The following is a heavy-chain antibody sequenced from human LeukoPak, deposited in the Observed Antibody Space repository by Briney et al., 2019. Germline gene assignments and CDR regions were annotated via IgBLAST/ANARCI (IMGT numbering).Heavy chain of an antibody. V-gene: IGHV4-39*01. J-gene: IGHJ4*02. D-gene: IGHD1-26*01. Sequence: PSETLSLTCTVSGGSISSSSYYWGWISQPPGKGLEWIGSIYYSGSTYYNPSRKSRVTISVDTSKNQFSLKLSSVTAADTAVYYCARRVVGATLFDYWAREPWSPSPQ. CDR3: ARRVVGATLFDY. CDR1: GGSISSSSYY. CDR2: IYYSGST.